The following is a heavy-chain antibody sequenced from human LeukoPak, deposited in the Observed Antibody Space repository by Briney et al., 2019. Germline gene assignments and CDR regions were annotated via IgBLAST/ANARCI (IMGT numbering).Heavy chain of an antibody. J-gene: IGHJ4*02. Sequence: SETLSLTCTVSGGSISSGGYYWSWIRQHPGKGLEWIGYIYYSGSTYYNPSPKSRVTISVDKSKNQFSLKLSSVTAADTAVYYCARFCYGSGSCGAPFDYWGQGTLVTVSS. D-gene: IGHD3-10*01. CDR1: GGSISSGGYY. V-gene: IGHV4-31*03. CDR3: ARFCYGSGSCGAPFDY. CDR2: IYYSGST.